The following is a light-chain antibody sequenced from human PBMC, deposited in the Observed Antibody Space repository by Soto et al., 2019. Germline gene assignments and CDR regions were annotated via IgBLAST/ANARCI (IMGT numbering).Light chain of an antibody. J-gene: IGLJ2*01. CDR3: LLSYGGGRV. CDR1: TGAVTTFHF. V-gene: IGLV7-46*01. CDR2: DTT. Sequence: QAVVTQEPSVTVSPGGTVTLTCGCSTGAVTTFHFSCWFQKKPGQAPTTMIYDTTNKHSWTPARFSCSLTVGKAALILAGAHHDDEDDYYSLLSYGGGRVFGGGTKLTVL.